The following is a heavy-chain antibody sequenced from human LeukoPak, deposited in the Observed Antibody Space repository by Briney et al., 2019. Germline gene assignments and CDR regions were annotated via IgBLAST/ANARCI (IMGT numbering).Heavy chain of an antibody. Sequence: SETLSLTCAAYGGSFSSYYCSWIRQSPGKGLEWIGEINHSGAADYNPYLKSRVTISIDTSKNQFSLQLSSVTDADTAVYYCARGGAYSYGRVHWYFDLWGPGTLVTVSS. CDR3: ARGGAYSYGRVHWYFDL. CDR1: GGSFSSYY. V-gene: IGHV4-34*01. D-gene: IGHD5-18*01. CDR2: INHSGAA. J-gene: IGHJ2*01.